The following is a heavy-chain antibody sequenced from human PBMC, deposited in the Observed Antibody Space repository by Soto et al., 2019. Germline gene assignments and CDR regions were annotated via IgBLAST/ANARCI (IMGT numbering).Heavy chain of an antibody. CDR2: INAGNGYT. J-gene: IGHJ4*02. CDR1: GYTFTTYS. V-gene: IGHV1-3*01. D-gene: IGHD1-26*01. CDR3: ARDLWDRYFDY. Sequence: GASVKVSCKTSGYTFTTYSIHWVRQAPGQSLEWMGWINAGNGYTKYSQKFQGRVTITRDTSASTTYMELSSLRPEDTAVYYCARDLWDRYFDYWGQGTPVTVSS.